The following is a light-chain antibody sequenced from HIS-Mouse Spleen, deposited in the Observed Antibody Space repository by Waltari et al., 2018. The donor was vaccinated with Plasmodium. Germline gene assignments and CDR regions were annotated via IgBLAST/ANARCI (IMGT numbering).Light chain of an antibody. V-gene: IGLV2-8*01. Sequence: QSALTQPPSASGFPGQSVTISCTGTSSDVGGYNYVSWYQQHPGKAPKLMIYDVSKRPSGVPDRFAGSKSGNTASLTVSGLQAEDEADYYCSSYAGSNNLVFGGGTKLTVL. CDR3: SSYAGSNNLV. CDR2: DVS. J-gene: IGLJ2*01. CDR1: SSDVGGYNY.